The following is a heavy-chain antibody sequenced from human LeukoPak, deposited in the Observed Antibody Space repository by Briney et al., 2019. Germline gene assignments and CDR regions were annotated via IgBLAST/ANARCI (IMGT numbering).Heavy chain of an antibody. CDR2: IYYSGST. CDR1: GGSVSSGSYY. D-gene: IGHD6-19*01. J-gene: IGHJ4*02. CDR3: ARGSSSGLPPSFDY. Sequence: PSETLSLTCTVSGGSVSSGSYYWNWIRQPPGKGLEWMGYIYYSGSTNYNPSLKSRVTISVDTSKNQFSLKLSSVTAADTAVYYCARGSSSGLPPSFDYWGQGTLVTVSS. V-gene: IGHV4-61*01.